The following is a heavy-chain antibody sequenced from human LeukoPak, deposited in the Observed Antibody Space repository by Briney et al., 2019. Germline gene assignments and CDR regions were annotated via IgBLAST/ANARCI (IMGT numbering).Heavy chain of an antibody. D-gene: IGHD5-12*01. J-gene: IGHJ4*02. CDR3: ARLAQWISPWYFDY. CDR2: ISGSGGST. Sequence: GGTLRLSCAASGFTFSSYGMSWVRQAPGKGLEWVSAISGSGGSTYYADSVKGRFTISRDNSKNTLYLQMNSLRAEDTAVYYCARLAQWISPWYFDYWGQGTLVTVS. V-gene: IGHV3-23*01. CDR1: GFTFSSYG.